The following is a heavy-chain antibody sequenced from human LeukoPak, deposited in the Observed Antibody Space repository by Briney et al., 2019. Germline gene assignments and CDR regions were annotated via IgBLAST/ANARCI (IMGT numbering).Heavy chain of an antibody. D-gene: IGHD1-1*01. CDR2: IYYSGST. CDR1: GGSISNYH. J-gene: IGHJ6*03. Sequence: SETLSLTCTVSGGSISNYHWSWIRQPPGKGLEWIGYIYYSGSTNYNPSLKSRVTISLDTSKNQVSLRLSSVTAADTAVYYCAGTRRGPIKVYMDVWGKGTTVTVSS. CDR3: AGTRRGPIKVYMDV. V-gene: IGHV4-59*12.